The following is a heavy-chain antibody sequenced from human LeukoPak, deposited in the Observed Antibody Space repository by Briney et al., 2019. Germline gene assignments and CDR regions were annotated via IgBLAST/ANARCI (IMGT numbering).Heavy chain of an antibody. J-gene: IGHJ4*02. CDR2: ISSSSSYK. CDR1: GFTFSSYS. V-gene: IGHV3-21*01. Sequence: GGSLRLSCAASGFTFSSYSINWVRQAPGKGLEWVSSISSSSSYKYYADSVKGRFTISRDNAKNSLYLQMNSLRAEDTAVYYCARSLRIAVAGTGPDYWGQGTLVTVSS. CDR3: ARSLRIAVAGTGPDY. D-gene: IGHD6-19*01.